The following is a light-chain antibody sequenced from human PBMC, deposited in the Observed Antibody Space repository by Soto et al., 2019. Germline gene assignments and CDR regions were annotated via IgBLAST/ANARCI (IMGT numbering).Light chain of an antibody. Sequence: DIQMTQSPYSLTASVGDRVTITCRASQTISSWLAWYQQKPGKAPKLLIYKASTLKSGVPSRFSGSGSGTEFTLTISSLQPDDFATYYCQRYDSFRTFGQGTKVDIK. V-gene: IGKV1-5*03. J-gene: IGKJ1*01. CDR3: QRYDSFRT. CDR2: KAS. CDR1: QTISSW.